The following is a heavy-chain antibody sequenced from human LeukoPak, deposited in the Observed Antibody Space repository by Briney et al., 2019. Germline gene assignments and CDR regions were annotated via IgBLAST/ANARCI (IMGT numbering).Heavy chain of an antibody. Sequence: SETLSLTCTVSGGSISSSGYYWGWIRQPPGKGLEWIVSIYYSGSTYYNPSLKSRVTISVDTSKNQLSLKLSSLTAADTAVYYCARHEYSGSYYGLSWFDPWGQGTLVTVSS. CDR3: ARHEYSGSYYGLSWFDP. V-gene: IGHV4-39*01. CDR1: GGSISSSGYY. CDR2: IYYSGST. D-gene: IGHD1-26*01. J-gene: IGHJ5*02.